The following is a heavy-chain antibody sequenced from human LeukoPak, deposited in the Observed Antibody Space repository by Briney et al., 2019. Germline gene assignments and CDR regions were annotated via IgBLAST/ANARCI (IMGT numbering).Heavy chain of an antibody. J-gene: IGHJ1*01. CDR2: ISGSGGST. V-gene: IGHV3-23*01. Sequence: LPGGSLRLSCAASGFTFSSYAMSWVRQAPGKGLEWVSAISGSGGSTYYADSVKGRFTISRDNSKNTLYLQMNSLRAEDTALYYCTKDLNIAEAIEDRNYFQHWGQGTLVTVSS. D-gene: IGHD6-13*01. CDR3: TKDLNIAEAIEDRNYFQH. CDR1: GFTFSSYA.